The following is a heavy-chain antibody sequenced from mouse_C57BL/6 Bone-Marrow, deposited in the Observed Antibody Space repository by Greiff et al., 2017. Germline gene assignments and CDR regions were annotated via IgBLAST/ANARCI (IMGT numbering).Heavy chain of an antibody. Sequence: QVQLQQSGAELVRPGTSVKVSCKASGYAFTNYLIEWVKQRPGQGLEWIGVINPGSGGTNYNEKFKGKATLTADKSSSTAYMQLSSLTSEDSAVYFCARDLDYFDYWGQGTTLTVSS. V-gene: IGHV1-54*01. CDR1: GYAFTNYL. CDR3: ARDLDYFDY. J-gene: IGHJ2*01. CDR2: INPGSGGT.